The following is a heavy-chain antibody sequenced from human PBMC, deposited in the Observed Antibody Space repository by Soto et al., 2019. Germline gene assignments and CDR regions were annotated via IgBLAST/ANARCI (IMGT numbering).Heavy chain of an antibody. V-gene: IGHV4-59*01. Sequence: SETLSLTCTVSGCSISSYYWSWIRQPPGKGLEWIGYIYYSGSTNYNPSLKSRVTISVDTSKNQFSLKLSSVTAADTAVYYCARGKQLGEYYFDYWGQGTLVTVSS. CDR3: ARGKQLGEYYFDY. J-gene: IGHJ4*02. CDR2: IYYSGST. D-gene: IGHD6-6*01. CDR1: GCSISSYY.